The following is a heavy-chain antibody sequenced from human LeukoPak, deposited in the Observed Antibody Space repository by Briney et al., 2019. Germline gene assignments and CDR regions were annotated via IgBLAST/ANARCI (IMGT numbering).Heavy chain of an antibody. CDR1: GGSFSCYY. Sequence: TSETLSLTCAVYGGSFSCYYWSWIRQPPGKGLEWIGEINHSGSTNYNPSLKSRVTISVDTSKNQFSLKLSSVTAADTAVYYCARRKYCSGGSCYSYYYYYMDVWGKGTTVTISS. CDR2: INHSGST. CDR3: ARRKYCSGGSCYSYYYYYMDV. D-gene: IGHD2-15*01. J-gene: IGHJ6*03. V-gene: IGHV4-34*01.